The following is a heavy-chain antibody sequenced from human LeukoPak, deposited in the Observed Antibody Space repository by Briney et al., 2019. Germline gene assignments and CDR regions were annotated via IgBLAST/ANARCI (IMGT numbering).Heavy chain of an antibody. CDR3: ARNLNWNYGWAPFDY. D-gene: IGHD1-7*01. Sequence: PGGSLRLSCAASGFTFSSYAMSWVRQAPGKGLEWVSYISSSGRVIYYADSVKGRLTISRDNAKNSLYLQMNSLRVEDTAVYYCARNLNWNYGWAPFDYWGQGTLVTVSS. CDR1: GFTFSSYA. V-gene: IGHV3-48*04. CDR2: ISSSGRVI. J-gene: IGHJ4*02.